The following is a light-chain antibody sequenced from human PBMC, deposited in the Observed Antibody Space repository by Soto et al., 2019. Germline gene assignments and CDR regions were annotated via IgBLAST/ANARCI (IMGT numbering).Light chain of an antibody. CDR1: QSVRSD. J-gene: IGKJ1*01. CDR3: QQYGSSGT. V-gene: IGKV3-20*01. Sequence: EIMLTQSPGTLSLSQGERATLSCRAGQSVRSDLAWYQQKPGQAPRLLIYAASNRATGIPTRFSGSGSGTDFTLTISRLEPEDFAVYYCQQYGSSGTFGQGTKVDI. CDR2: AAS.